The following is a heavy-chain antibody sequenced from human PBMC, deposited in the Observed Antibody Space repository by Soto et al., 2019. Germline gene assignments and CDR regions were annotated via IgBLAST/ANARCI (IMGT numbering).Heavy chain of an antibody. D-gene: IGHD3-10*01. CDR2: IYYSGST. CDR3: ARAPVNTMVRGGYYYYGMDV. V-gene: IGHV4-59*01. CDR1: GGSISSYY. J-gene: IGHJ6*02. Sequence: QVQLQESGPGLVKPSETLSLTCTVSGGSISSYYWSWIRQPPGKGLEWIGYIYYSGSTNYNPSLKSRVTISVDTSKNQFSLKLSSVTAADTAVYYCARAPVNTMVRGGYYYYGMDVWGQGTTVTVSS.